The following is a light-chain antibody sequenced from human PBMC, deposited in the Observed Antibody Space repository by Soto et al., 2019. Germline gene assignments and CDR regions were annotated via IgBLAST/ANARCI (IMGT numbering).Light chain of an antibody. CDR3: QQLFDSPIT. CDR1: QGIDTS. Sequence: ILLTQSPSSLSASVGDRVTITCLASQGIDTSLAWYQQKPGKAPKLLIYAASNFQSGVPSRFSGSGSGTHFTLTISSLQPEDFATYYCQQLFDSPITFGQGTRLEIK. CDR2: AAS. J-gene: IGKJ5*01. V-gene: IGKV1-9*01.